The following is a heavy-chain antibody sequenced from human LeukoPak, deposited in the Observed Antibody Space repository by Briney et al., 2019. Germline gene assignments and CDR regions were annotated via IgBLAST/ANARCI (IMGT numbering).Heavy chain of an antibody. Sequence: GGSLRLSCAASGFTFSDYYMSWIRQAPGKGLEWVSYISSSGSTIYYADSVKGRFTISRDNAKNSLYLQMNSLRAEDTAVYYCARVSTLMVRGVENFDYWGQGTLVTVSS. V-gene: IGHV3-11*01. CDR1: GFTFSDYY. CDR2: ISSSGSTI. J-gene: IGHJ4*02. CDR3: ARVSTLMVRGVENFDY. D-gene: IGHD3-10*01.